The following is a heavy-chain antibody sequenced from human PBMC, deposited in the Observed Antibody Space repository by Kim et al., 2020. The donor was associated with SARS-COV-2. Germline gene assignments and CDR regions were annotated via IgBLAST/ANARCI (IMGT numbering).Heavy chain of an antibody. D-gene: IGHD3-3*01. CDR2: IYYSGST. CDR1: GGSISSGDYY. CDR3: ARVGGIFGVAPLATWFDP. J-gene: IGHJ5*02. V-gene: IGHV4-30-4*01. Sequence: SETLSLTCTVSGGSISSGDYYWSWIRQPPGKGLEWIGYIYYSGSTYYNPSLKSRVTISVDTSKNQFSLKLSSVTAADTAVYYCARVGGIFGVAPLATWFDPWGQGTLVTVSS.